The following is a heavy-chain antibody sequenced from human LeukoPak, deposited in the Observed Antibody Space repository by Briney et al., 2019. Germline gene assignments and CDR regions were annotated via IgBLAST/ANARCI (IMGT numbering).Heavy chain of an antibody. D-gene: IGHD3-22*01. Sequence: GESLKISCMGTGYSFTSYWIGWVRQMPGKGLEWMGIIYPGDSDTRYSPSFQGQVTISADKSISTAYLQWSSLKASDTAIYYCARRVFTMTDFDPWGQGTLVTVSS. V-gene: IGHV5-51*01. CDR1: GYSFTSYW. J-gene: IGHJ5*02. CDR2: IYPGDSDT. CDR3: ARRVFTMTDFDP.